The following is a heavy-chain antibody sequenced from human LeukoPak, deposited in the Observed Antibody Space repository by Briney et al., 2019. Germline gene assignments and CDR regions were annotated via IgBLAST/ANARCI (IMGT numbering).Heavy chain of an antibody. CDR3: AKNEDSDYYGSTVDAFDI. Sequence: GGSLRLSCAASGFTFSSYAMSWVRQAPGKGLEWVSAISGSGGSTYYADSVKGRFTISRDNSKNTLYLQMNSLRAEDTAVYYCAKNEDSDYYGSTVDAFDIWGQGTMVTVSS. D-gene: IGHD3-22*01. CDR1: GFTFSSYA. V-gene: IGHV3-23*01. CDR2: ISGSGGST. J-gene: IGHJ3*02.